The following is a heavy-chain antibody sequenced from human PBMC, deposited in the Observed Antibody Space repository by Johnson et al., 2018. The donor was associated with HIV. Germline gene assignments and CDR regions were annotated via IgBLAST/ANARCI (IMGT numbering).Heavy chain of an antibody. CDR1: GFTFSNAW. CDR2: IKSKTDGGTT. Sequence: VQLVESGGGLVKPGGSLRLSCAASGFTFSNAWMSWVRQAPGKGLEWVGRIKSKTDGGTTDYAAPVKGRFTISRDDSKNTLYLQMNSLKTEDTAVYYCTTFERLDPLLVPPHAFDIWGQGTMVTVSS. CDR3: TTFERLDPLLVPPHAFDI. V-gene: IGHV3-15*01. D-gene: IGHD6-13*01. J-gene: IGHJ3*02.